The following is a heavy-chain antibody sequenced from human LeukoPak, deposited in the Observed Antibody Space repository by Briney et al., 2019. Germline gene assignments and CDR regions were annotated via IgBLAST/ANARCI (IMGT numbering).Heavy chain of an antibody. CDR2: IYYSGST. J-gene: IGHJ4*02. V-gene: IGHV4-39*01. D-gene: IGHD6-19*01. CDR3: ASRGIAVAGTYFDY. Sequence: PSETLSLTCTVSGGSISSSSYYWGWIRQPPGKGLEWIGSIYYSGSTYYNPSLKSRVTISVDTSKNQFSLKLSSVTAADTAVYYCASRGIAVAGTYFDYWGQGTLVTVSS. CDR1: GGSISSSSYY.